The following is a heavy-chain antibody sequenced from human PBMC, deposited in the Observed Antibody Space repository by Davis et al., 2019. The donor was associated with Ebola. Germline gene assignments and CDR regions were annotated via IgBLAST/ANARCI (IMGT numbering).Heavy chain of an antibody. Sequence: PGGSLRLSCAASGFTVSTNYMSWVRQAPGKGLEWVSVIYSGGTTYYADSVKGRFTVSRDNSKNTLFLQMNSLRAEDTAVYYCARWVGEFYDYWGQGTLVTVSS. CDR1: GFTVSTNY. V-gene: IGHV3-53*01. CDR3: ARWVGEFYDY. CDR2: IYSGGTT. D-gene: IGHD3-10*01. J-gene: IGHJ4*02.